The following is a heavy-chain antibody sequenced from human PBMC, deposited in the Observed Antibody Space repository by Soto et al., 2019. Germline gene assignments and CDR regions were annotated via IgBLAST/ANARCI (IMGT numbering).Heavy chain of an antibody. V-gene: IGHV1-69*13. D-gene: IGHD3-22*01. CDR1: GGTSSSYA. CDR2: IIPIFGTA. CDR3: ARGMNYYDSSGYYGWGLDAFDI. J-gene: IGHJ3*02. Sequence: GASVKVSCKASGGTSSSYAISWVRQAPGQGLEWMGGIIPIFGTANYAQKFQGRVTITADESTSTAYMELSSLRSEDTAVYYCARGMNYYDSSGYYGWGLDAFDIWGQGTMVTVSS.